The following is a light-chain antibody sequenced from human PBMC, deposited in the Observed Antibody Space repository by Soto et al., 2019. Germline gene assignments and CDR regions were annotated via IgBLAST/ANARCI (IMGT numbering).Light chain of an antibody. CDR3: GTWDSSLSGGV. Sequence: QSVLTQPPSVSAAPGQKVTISCSGSSSNIGNNYVSWYQQLPGTAPILLIYENNKRPSGIPDRFSGSKSGTSATLGITGLQTGDEADYYCGTWDSSLSGGVFGGGTKLTVL. CDR2: ENN. CDR1: SSNIGNNY. J-gene: IGLJ3*02. V-gene: IGLV1-51*02.